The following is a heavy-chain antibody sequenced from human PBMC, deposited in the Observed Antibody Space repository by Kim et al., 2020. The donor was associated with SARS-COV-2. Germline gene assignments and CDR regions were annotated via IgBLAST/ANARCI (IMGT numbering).Heavy chain of an antibody. J-gene: IGHJ5*02. Sequence: GGSLRLSCAVSGFTFSSYWMSWVRQAPGKGLEWVANIKQDGSEKYYVDSVKGRFTISRDNAKNSLYLQMNSLRAEDTAVYYCARAGSWSWFDPWGLGSL. V-gene: IGHV3-7*01. CDR2: IKQDGSEK. CDR1: GFTFSSYW. D-gene: IGHD6-13*01. CDR3: ARAGSWSWFDP.